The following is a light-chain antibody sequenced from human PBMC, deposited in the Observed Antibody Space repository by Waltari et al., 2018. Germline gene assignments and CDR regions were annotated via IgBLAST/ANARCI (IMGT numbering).Light chain of an antibody. CDR3: QHYNNWPPKT. CDR1: QSVSSN. J-gene: IGKJ2*01. CDR2: GAS. Sequence: EIVMTQSPATLSVSPGERATLSGRASQSVSSNLAWYQQKPGQAPRLLIYGASTRATGIPARFSGSGSGTEFTLTISSLQSEDFAFYYCQHYNNWPPKTFGQGTKLEIK. V-gene: IGKV3-15*01.